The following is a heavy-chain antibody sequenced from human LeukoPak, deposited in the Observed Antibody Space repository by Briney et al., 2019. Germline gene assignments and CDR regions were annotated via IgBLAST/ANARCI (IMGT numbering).Heavy chain of an antibody. CDR2: ISSSSSYI. D-gene: IGHD3-3*01. J-gene: IGHJ3*02. CDR1: GFTFSSYS. Sequence: GGSLRLSCAASGFTFSSYSMNWVRQAPGKGLEWVSSISSSSSYIYYADSVKGRFTISRDNAKNSLYLQMNSLRAEDTAVYYCARGMSGYYTNDAFDIWGQGTTVTVSS. CDR3: ARGMSGYYTNDAFDI. V-gene: IGHV3-21*01.